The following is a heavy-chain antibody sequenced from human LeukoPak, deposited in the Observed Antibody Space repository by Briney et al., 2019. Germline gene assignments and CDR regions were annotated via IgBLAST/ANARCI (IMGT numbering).Heavy chain of an antibody. J-gene: IGHJ4*02. CDR2: ISYDGSNK. CDR3: ARDESRRIVVVPAAPYFDY. Sequence: GRSLRLSCAASGFTFSSYAMHWVRQAPGKGLEWVAVISYDGSNKYYADSAKGRFTISRDNSKNTLYLQMNSLRAEDTAVYYCARDESRRIVVVPAAPYFDYWGQGTLVTVSS. CDR1: GFTFSSYA. D-gene: IGHD2-2*01. V-gene: IGHV3-30-3*01.